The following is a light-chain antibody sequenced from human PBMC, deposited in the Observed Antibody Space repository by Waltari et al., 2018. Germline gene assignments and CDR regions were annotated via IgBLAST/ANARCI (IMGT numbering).Light chain of an antibody. CDR1: DSDVGAEDF. J-gene: IGLJ1*01. CDR3: SSYTTSSAPGV. Sequence: LTQPASVSGSPGQSITISCAGTDSDVGAEDFVSWYQQHPGKAPHLIIYEVSNRPSGISNRFSASKSGNTASLTISGLQAEDEADYYCSSYTTSSAPGVFGTGTRVTVL. CDR2: EVS. V-gene: IGLV2-14*01.